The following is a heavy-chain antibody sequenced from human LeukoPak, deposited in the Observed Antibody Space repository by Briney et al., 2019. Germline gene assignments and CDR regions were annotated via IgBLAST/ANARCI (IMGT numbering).Heavy chain of an antibody. D-gene: IGHD6-19*01. CDR1: GFTFSDAW. Sequence: GGSLRLSCAASGFTFSDAWMSWVRQAPGKGLEWVGRIKSKTDGGTTDYAAPVKGRFTISRDDSKNTLYLQMNSLNTEDTAVYYCTTDLGYSSGWYFDYWGQATLVTVSS. CDR3: TTDLGYSSGWYFDY. CDR2: IKSKTDGGTT. V-gene: IGHV3-15*01. J-gene: IGHJ4*02.